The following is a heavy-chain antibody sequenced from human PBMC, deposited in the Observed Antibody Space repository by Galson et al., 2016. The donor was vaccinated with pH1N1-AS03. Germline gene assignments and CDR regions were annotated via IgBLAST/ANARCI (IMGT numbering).Heavy chain of an antibody. Sequence: SLRLSCAASGFTFSTNAMSWVRQAPGKGLEWVATITGTSGTTYYADSVKGRFTVSRENSRNTLYLQMNNLRAEDSALYYYARDSGRDTWTAYSFASWGQGALVTVSS. J-gene: IGHJ4*02. V-gene: IGHV3-23*01. CDR2: ITGTSGTT. CDR1: GFTFSTNA. D-gene: IGHD1-1*01. CDR3: ARDSGRDTWTAYSFAS.